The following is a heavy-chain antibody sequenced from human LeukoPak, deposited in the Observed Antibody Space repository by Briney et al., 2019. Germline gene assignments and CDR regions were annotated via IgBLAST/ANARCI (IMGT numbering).Heavy chain of an antibody. V-gene: IGHV3-11*06. CDR1: GYTFSDYY. CDR3: AREAGVVRGVIGSYYYYGMDV. Sequence: PGGSLRLSCAASGYTFSDYYMSWIRQAPGKGLEWVSYISSSSSYTNYADSVKGRFTISRDNAKNSLYLQMNSLRAEDTAVYYCAREAGVVRGVIGSYYYYGMDVWGKGTTVTVSS. D-gene: IGHD3-10*01. CDR2: ISSSSSYT. J-gene: IGHJ6*04.